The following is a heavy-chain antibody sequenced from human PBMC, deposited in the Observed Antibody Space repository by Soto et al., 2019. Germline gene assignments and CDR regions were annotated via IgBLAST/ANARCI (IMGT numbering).Heavy chain of an antibody. J-gene: IGHJ6*02. CDR3: ARDSFSVLRYFVHLYYYYGMDV. Sequence: AGGSLRLSCAASGFTFSSYAMHWVRQAPGKGLEWVAVISYDGSNKYYADSVKGRFTISRDNSKNTLYLQMNSLRAEDTAVYYCARDSFSVLRYFVHLYYYYGMDVWGQGTTVTVSS. CDR1: GFTFSSYA. D-gene: IGHD3-9*01. CDR2: ISYDGSNK. V-gene: IGHV3-30-3*01.